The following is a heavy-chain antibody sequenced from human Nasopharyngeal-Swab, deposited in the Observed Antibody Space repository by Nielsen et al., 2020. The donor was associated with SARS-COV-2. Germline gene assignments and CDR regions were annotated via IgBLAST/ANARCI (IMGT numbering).Heavy chain of an antibody. CDR1: GFTFTSHA. CDR3: AIGSSGTYGEAY. J-gene: IGHJ4*02. V-gene: IGHV3-23*05. CDR2: IDGSGTDI. Sequence: GGSLRLSCAASGFTFTSHAMTCVRQPPGKGLQWVSSIDGSGTDIYYADSVRGRFTTSRDNSKNTLYLHMNSLRADDTAVYYCAIGSSGTYGEAYWGQGALVTVSS. D-gene: IGHD1-26*01.